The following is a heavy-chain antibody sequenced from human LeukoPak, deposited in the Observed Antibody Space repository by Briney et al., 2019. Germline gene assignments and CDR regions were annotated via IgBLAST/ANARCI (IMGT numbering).Heavy chain of an antibody. CDR2: INHNGNVN. J-gene: IGHJ3*01. CDR1: GFTFSSYW. D-gene: IGHD2-15*01. CDR3: ARGGGLDV. Sequence: GGSLRLSCAASGFTFSSYWMNWARQAPGKGLEWVASINHNGNVNYYVDSVKGRFTISRDNAKNSLYLQMSNLRAEDTAVYFCARGGGLDVWGQGTMVTVSS. V-gene: IGHV3-7*03.